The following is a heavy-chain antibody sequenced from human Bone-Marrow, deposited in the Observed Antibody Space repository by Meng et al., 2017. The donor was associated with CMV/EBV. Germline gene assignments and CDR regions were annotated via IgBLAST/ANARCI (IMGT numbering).Heavy chain of an antibody. V-gene: IGHV3-23*01. CDR3: AKYGYYDSSGYYPFDY. CDR1: GFTVSSNY. D-gene: IGHD3-22*01. Sequence: GESLKISCAASGFTVSSNYMSWVRQAPGKGLEWVSAISGSGGSTYYADSVKGRFTISRDNSKNTLYLQMNSLRAEDTAVYYCAKYGYYDSSGYYPFDYWGQGTLVTVSS. J-gene: IGHJ4*02. CDR2: ISGSGGST.